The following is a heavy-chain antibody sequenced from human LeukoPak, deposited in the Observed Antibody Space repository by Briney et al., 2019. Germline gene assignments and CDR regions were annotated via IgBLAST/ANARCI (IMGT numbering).Heavy chain of an antibody. CDR3: ANPYGDYARGY. CDR2: ISGSGGST. D-gene: IGHD4-17*01. J-gene: IGHJ4*02. V-gene: IGHV3-23*01. Sequence: ETLSLTCAVYGGSFSGYYWSWVRQAPGKGLEWVSAISGSGGSTYYADSVKGRFTISRDNSKNTLYLQMNSLRAEDTAVYYCANPYGDYARGYWGQGTLVTVSS. CDR1: GGSFSGYY.